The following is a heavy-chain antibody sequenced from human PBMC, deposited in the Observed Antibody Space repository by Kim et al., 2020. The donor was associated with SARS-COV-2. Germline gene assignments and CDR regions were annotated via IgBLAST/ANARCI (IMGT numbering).Heavy chain of an antibody. V-gene: IGHV1-2*02. Sequence: ASVKVSCKASGYTFTGYYMHWVRQAPGQGLEWMGWINPNSGGTNYAQKFQDRVTMTRDTSISTAYMELSRLRSDDTAVYYCAREEGQQLEEAWFDPWGQGTLVTVSS. CDR1: GYTFTGYY. CDR2: INPNSGGT. J-gene: IGHJ5*02. CDR3: AREEGQQLEEAWFDP. D-gene: IGHD6-13*01.